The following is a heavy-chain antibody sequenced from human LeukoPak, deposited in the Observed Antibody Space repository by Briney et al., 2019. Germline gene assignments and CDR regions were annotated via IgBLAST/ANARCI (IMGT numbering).Heavy chain of an antibody. J-gene: IGHJ6*02. CDR3: ARVACGIECYYRLDV. CDR2: ISGTTGRT. D-gene: IGHD2-21*01. CDR1: GFTFSSYW. Sequence: GGSLRLSCAASGFTFSSYWMHWVRQAPGKGLEWVSGISGTTGRTFYGDSVKGRFTVSRDNSRDTLYLQMNSLRAEDAAVYFCARVACGIECYYRLDVWGQGTTVTVSS. V-gene: IGHV3-23*01.